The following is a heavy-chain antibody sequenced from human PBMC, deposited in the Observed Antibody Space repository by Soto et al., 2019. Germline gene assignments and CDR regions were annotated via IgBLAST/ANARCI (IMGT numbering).Heavy chain of an antibody. V-gene: IGHV4-34*01. D-gene: IGHD2-15*01. J-gene: IGHJ5*02. CDR3: ARVWRYCSGGRCVDT. CDR1: GGSFSGYY. CDR2: INHSGTT. Sequence: KTSETLSLTCAVYGGSFSGYYWSWIRQRPGKGLEWIGEINHSGTTNYNPSLKSRVTISVDTSKNQFSLKPSSVTAADTAVYYCARVWRYCSGGRCVDTWGQGTLV.